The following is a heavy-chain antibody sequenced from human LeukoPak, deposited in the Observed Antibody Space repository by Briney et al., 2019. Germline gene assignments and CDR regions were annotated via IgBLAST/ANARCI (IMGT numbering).Heavy chain of an antibody. V-gene: IGHV1-2*02. CDR3: ARSEQFPYYMDV. J-gene: IGHJ6*03. Sequence: ASVKVSCKASAYTFTGYYMHWVRQAPGQGLEWMGWIYPNSGGTNYAQKFQGRVTMTRDTSISTAYMELSRLRSDDKAVYYCARSEQFPYYMDVWGKGTTVTVSS. D-gene: IGHD6-19*01. CDR1: AYTFTGYY. CDR2: IYPNSGGT.